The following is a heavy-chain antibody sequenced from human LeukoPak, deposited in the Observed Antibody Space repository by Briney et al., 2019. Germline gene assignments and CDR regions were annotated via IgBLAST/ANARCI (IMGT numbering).Heavy chain of an antibody. Sequence: SETLSLTCTVSGGSISSYYWSWIRQPPGKGLEWIGYIYYSGSTNYNPSLKSRVTISVDTSKNQFSLKLSSVTAADTAVYYCARNTGDYWGQGTLVTVSS. J-gene: IGHJ4*02. CDR3: ARNTGDY. CDR2: IYYSGST. V-gene: IGHV4-59*12. CDR1: GGSISSYY. D-gene: IGHD1-1*01.